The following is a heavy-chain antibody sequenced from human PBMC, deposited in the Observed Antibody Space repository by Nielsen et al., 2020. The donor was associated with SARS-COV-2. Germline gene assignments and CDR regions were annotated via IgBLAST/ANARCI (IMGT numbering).Heavy chain of an antibody. D-gene: IGHD3-16*02. V-gene: IGHV3-73*01. CDR1: GFTFSGSA. CDR3: APFAGQDDYVWGSYRR. CDR2: IRSKANSYAT. J-gene: IGHJ4*02. Sequence: GGSLRLSCAASGFTFSGSAMHWVRQASGKGLEWVGRIRSKANSYATAYAASVKGRFTISRDDSKNTAYLQMNSLKTEDTALYHCAPFAGQDDYVWGSYRRWGQGTLVTVSS.